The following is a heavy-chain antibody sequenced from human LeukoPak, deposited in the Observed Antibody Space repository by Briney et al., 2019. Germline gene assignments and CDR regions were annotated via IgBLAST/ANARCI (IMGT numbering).Heavy chain of an antibody. D-gene: IGHD5-24*01. V-gene: IGHV3-30*18. CDR1: GFTFSSYG. J-gene: IGHJ4*02. CDR3: AKDGRRDGYNYDY. CDR2: ISYDGSNK. Sequence: GRSLRLSCAASGFTFSSYGMHWVRQAPGKGQEWVAVISYDGSNKYYADSVKGRFTISRDNSKNTLYLQMNSLRAEDTAVYYCAKDGRRDGYNYDYWGQGTLVTVSS.